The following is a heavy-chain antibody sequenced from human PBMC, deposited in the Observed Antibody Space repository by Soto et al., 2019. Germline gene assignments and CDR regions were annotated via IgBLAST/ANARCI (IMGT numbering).Heavy chain of an antibody. J-gene: IGHJ6*02. CDR1: GYTFTSYG. CDR3: ARGDSSSWHPYYDGMDV. Sequence: QVQLVQSGAEVKKPGASVKVSCKASGYTFTSYGISWVRQAPGQGLEWMGWISAYNGTTNYAQKLQGRVTMTTDTAPSTAYMELRSLRSDDTAVYYCARGDSSSWHPYYDGMDVWGQGATVTVSS. D-gene: IGHD6-13*01. V-gene: IGHV1-18*01. CDR2: ISAYNGTT.